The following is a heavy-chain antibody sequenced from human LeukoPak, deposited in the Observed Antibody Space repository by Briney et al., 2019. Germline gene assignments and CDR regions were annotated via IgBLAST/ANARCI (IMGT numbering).Heavy chain of an antibody. CDR1: GFTFSDYY. V-gene: IGHV3-11*01. CDR3: ASPRAEGPIDY. J-gene: IGHJ4*02. CDR2: ISSSGSTI. D-gene: IGHD6-25*01. Sequence: GGSLRLSCAASGFTFSDYYMSWIRQAPGKGLEGVSYISSSGSTIYYADSVKGRFTISRDNAKNSLYLQMNSLRAEDTAVYYCASPRAEGPIDYWGQGTLVTVSS.